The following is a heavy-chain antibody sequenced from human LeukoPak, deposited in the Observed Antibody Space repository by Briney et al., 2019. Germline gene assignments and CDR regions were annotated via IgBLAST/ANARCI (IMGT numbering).Heavy chain of an antibody. CDR1: GGSISSSFYY. CDR2: TYYTGST. V-gene: IGHV4-39*01. Sequence: PSETLSLTCTVSGGSISSSFYYWGWLRQPPGKGLEWIGSTYYTGSTYYSPSLKSRVTISVDTSKNQFSLKLSSVTAADTAVYYCARLYSSTGNHDYWGQGTLVTVSS. D-gene: IGHD1-14*01. J-gene: IGHJ4*02. CDR3: ARLYSSTGNHDY.